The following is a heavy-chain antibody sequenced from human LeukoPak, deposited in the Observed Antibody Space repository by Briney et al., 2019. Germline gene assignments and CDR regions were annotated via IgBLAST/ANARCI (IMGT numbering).Heavy chain of an antibody. CDR2: IYYSGST. Sequence: SSETLSLTCTVSGGSISSYYWSWIRQPPGKGREWIGYIYYSGSTNYNPSLKSRVTISGDTSKNQFSLKLSSVTAADTAVYYCASRIIVGAGYYFDYWGQGNLVTVSS. V-gene: IGHV4-59*08. J-gene: IGHJ4*02. D-gene: IGHD1-26*01. CDR3: ASRIIVGAGYYFDY. CDR1: GGSISSYY.